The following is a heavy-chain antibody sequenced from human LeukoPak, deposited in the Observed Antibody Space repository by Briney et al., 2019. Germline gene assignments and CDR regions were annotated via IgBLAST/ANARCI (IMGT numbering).Heavy chain of an antibody. CDR3: AKDLSSRFTGGDYYYYYGMDV. V-gene: IGHV3-30*18. CDR1: GFTFSSYG. J-gene: IGHJ6*02. CDR2: ISYDGSNK. D-gene: IGHD3-3*01. Sequence: PGGSLRLSCAASGFTFSSYGMHWVRQAPGKGLEWVAVISYDGSNKYYADSVKGRFTISRDNSKNTLYLQMNSLRAEDTAVYYCAKDLSSRFTGGDYYYYYGMDVWGQGTTVTVSS.